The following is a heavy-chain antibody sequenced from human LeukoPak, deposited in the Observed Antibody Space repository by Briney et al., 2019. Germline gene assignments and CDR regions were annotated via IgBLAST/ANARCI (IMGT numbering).Heavy chain of an antibody. CDR3: ARESYYGSGSYYDY. CDR2: IDWDDDK. J-gene: IGHJ4*02. CDR1: GFSLSTSGMR. V-gene: IGHV2-70*04. Sequence: SGPALVKPTQTLTLTCSFSGFSLSTSGMRVSCIRQPPGKALEWHARIDWDDDKFYSTSLKTRLTISKDTSKNQVVLTMTNMDPVDTATYYCARESYYGSGSYYDYWGQGTLVTVSS. D-gene: IGHD3-10*01.